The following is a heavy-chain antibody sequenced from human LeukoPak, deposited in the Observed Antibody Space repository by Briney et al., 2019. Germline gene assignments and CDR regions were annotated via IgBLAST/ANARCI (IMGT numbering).Heavy chain of an antibody. Sequence: ASVKVSCKASGYTFTGYYMHWVRQAPGQGLKWMGWINPNSGGTNYAQKFQGWVTMTRDTSISTAYMELSRLRSDDTAVYYCATNIVVVTGHAFDIWGQGTMVTVSS. D-gene: IGHD2-21*02. V-gene: IGHV1-2*04. CDR3: ATNIVVVTGHAFDI. CDR2: INPNSGGT. J-gene: IGHJ3*02. CDR1: GYTFTGYY.